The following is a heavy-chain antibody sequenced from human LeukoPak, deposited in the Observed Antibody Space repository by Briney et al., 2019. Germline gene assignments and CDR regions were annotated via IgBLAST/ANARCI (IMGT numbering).Heavy chain of an antibody. CDR1: GFTFSSYA. D-gene: IGHD3-22*01. CDR3: VKDLAHYYDTSGYEYFDY. V-gene: IGHV3-23*01. J-gene: IGHJ4*02. CDR2: IGTNVDRT. Sequence: GGSLRLSCGASGFTFSSYAMSWVRQAPGKGLEWVSIIGTNVDRTFYADFVKGRFTISRDNSKNTLYLHMNSLRVEDTAVYYCVKDLAHYYDTSGYEYFDYWGQGTLVSVSS.